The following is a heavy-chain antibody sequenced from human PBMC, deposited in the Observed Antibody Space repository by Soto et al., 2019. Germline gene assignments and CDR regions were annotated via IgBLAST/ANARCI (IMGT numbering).Heavy chain of an antibody. CDR3: ARGLGYCSSTSCYYYYGMDV. CDR2: ISSSSSTI. D-gene: IGHD2-2*01. V-gene: IGHV3-48*02. Sequence: EVQLVESGGGLVQPGGSLRLSCAASGFTFSSYSMNWVRQAPGKGLEWVSYISSSSSTIYYADSVKGRFTISRDNAKNSLYLQMNSLRDEDTAVYYCARGLGYCSSTSCYYYYGMDVWGQGTTVTVSS. CDR1: GFTFSSYS. J-gene: IGHJ6*02.